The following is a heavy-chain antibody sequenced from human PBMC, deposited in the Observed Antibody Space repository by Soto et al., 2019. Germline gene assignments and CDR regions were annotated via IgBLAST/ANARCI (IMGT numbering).Heavy chain of an antibody. D-gene: IGHD5-12*01. V-gene: IGHV3-30-3*01. Sequence: QVQLVESGGGVVQPGRSLRLSCAASGFTFSSYAMHWVRQAPGKGLEWVAVISYDGSNKYYADSVKGRFTISRDNSKNTLYLQMNSLRAEDTAVYCCATRRDGYNFRDYWGQGTLVTVSS. CDR3: ATRRDGYNFRDY. CDR2: ISYDGSNK. CDR1: GFTFSSYA. J-gene: IGHJ4*02.